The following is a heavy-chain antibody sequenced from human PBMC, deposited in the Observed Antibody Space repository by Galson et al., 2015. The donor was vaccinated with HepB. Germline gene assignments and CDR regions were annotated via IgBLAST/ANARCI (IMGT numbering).Heavy chain of an antibody. CDR1: GFTFSSYA. Sequence: SLRLSCAASGFTFSSYAMSWVRQAPGKGLEWVSAISGSGGSTYYADSVKGRFTISRDNSKNTLYLQMNSLRAEDTAVYYCAKPTLGYSSSWWVSWGQGTLVTVSS. CDR3: AKPTLGYSSSWWVS. J-gene: IGHJ5*02. CDR2: ISGSGGST. V-gene: IGHV3-23*01. D-gene: IGHD6-13*01.